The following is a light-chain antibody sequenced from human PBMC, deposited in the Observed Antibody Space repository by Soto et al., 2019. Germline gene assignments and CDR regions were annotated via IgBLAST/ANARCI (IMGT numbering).Light chain of an antibody. CDR1: NSDVGGYNF. CDR2: DVS. Sequence: QSVLTQPASVSGSPGQSITISCTGTNSDVGGYNFVSWYQQHPGKAPKLMIYDVSNRPSGVSNRFSGSKSGNTASLNISGLQAEDEADYYCSSYTSSSIPCVFGIGTKLTVL. V-gene: IGLV2-14*01. CDR3: SSYTSSSIPCV. J-gene: IGLJ1*01.